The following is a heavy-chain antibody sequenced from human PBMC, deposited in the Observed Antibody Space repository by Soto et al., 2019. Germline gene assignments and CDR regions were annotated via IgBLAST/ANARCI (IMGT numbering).Heavy chain of an antibody. CDR2: IIPIFGTA. Sequence: SVKVSCKAPGGTFSSYAISWVRQAPGQGLEWMGGIIPIFGTANYAQKFQGRVTITADESTSTAYMELSSLRSEDTAVYYCAREYYYDSSGYYGNDAFDIWGQGTMVTVSS. CDR1: GGTFSSYA. CDR3: AREYYYDSSGYYGNDAFDI. D-gene: IGHD3-22*01. J-gene: IGHJ3*02. V-gene: IGHV1-69*13.